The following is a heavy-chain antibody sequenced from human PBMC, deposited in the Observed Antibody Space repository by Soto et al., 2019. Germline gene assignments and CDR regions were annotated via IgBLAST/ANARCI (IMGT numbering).Heavy chain of an antibody. CDR2: IYWDDDK. V-gene: IGHV2-5*02. Sequence: QITLKESGPTLVKPTQTLTLTCTFSGLSLSTTGVGVGWIRQPPGKALEWLALIYWDDDKRYSPSLKSRLTITKDTSKNQVVLTMTNMDPVDTATYYCVQSRCGGDCLQSYSSHSDYGLDVWGQGPTVTVSS. CDR3: VQSRCGGDCLQSYSSHSDYGLDV. CDR1: GLSLSTTGVG. D-gene: IGHD2-21*02. J-gene: IGHJ6*02.